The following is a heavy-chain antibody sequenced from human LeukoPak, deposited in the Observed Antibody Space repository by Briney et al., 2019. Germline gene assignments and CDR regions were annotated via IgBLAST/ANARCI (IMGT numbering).Heavy chain of an antibody. D-gene: IGHD2-15*01. Sequence: GGSLRLSCAASGLTFSSYGMHWVRQAPGKGLEWVAVIWYDGSNKYYADSVKGRFTISRDNSKNTLYLQMNSLRAEDTAVYYCAKSSRRYCSGGSCYFDYWGQGTLVTVSS. CDR3: AKSSRRYCSGGSCYFDY. CDR1: GLTFSSYG. J-gene: IGHJ4*02. CDR2: IWYDGSNK. V-gene: IGHV3-33*06.